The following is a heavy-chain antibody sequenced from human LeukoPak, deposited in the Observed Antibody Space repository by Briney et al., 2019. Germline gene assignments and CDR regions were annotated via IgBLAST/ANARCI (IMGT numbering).Heavy chain of an antibody. CDR3: ARDVVLMSMDV. CDR2: ISSSSTYI. Sequence: GGSLRLSCAASEFTFSSYSMNWVRQAPGKGLEWVSSISSSSTYIHYADSVKGRFTISRDNAKNSLYLQMNSLRAEDTAVYYCARDVVLMSMDVWGQGTTVTVSS. CDR1: EFTFSSYS. V-gene: IGHV3-21*01. D-gene: IGHD2-8*01. J-gene: IGHJ6*02.